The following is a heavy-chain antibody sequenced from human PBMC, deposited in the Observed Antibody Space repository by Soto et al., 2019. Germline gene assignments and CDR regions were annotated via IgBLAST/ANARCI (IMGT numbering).Heavy chain of an antibody. V-gene: IGHV1-18*01. CDR1: GYTFTSYG. D-gene: IGHD3-3*01. CDR3: ARALYDFVSGYTTYYYYYMDG. Sequence: GASVKVSCKASGYTFTSYGISWVRQAPGQGLEWMGWISAYNGNTNYAQKLQGRVTMTTDTSTSTAYMELRSLRSDDTAVYYCARALYDFVSGYTTYYYYYMDGWGKGTTVTVSS. CDR2: ISAYNGNT. J-gene: IGHJ6*03.